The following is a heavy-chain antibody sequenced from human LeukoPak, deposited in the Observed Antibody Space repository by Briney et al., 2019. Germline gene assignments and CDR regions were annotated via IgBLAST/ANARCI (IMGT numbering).Heavy chain of an antibody. CDR2: ISGSGGST. V-gene: IGHV3-23*01. Sequence: GGSLRLSCAASGFTLSSYAMSWVRQAPGKGLEWVSAISGSGGSTYYADSVKGRFTISRDNSYSTLYLQMNSLRPEDTAVYYCARGNNGSGSYRDDWGQGILVTVSS. CDR3: ARGNNGSGSYRDD. D-gene: IGHD3-10*01. J-gene: IGHJ4*02. CDR1: GFTLSSYA.